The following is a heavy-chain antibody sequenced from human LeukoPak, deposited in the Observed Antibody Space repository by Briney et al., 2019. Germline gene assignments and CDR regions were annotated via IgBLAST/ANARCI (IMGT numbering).Heavy chain of an antibody. CDR1: GFIFSNYW. V-gene: IGHV3-74*01. J-gene: IGHJ4*02. Sequence: GGSLRLSCALSGFIFSNYWMHWVRQVPGKGLVWVSHINGDGTSTSYADSVKGRFTISRDNARNTLYLQMNSLRPEDTAVYYCGRGYPVAAKDYWGQGTLVTVSS. D-gene: IGHD2-15*01. CDR3: GRGYPVAAKDY. CDR2: INGDGTST.